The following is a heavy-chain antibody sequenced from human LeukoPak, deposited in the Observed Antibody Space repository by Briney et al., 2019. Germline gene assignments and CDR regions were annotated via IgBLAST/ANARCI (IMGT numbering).Heavy chain of an antibody. V-gene: IGHV3-53*01. Sequence: GGSLRLSCAASGFTVSDNNMIWVRQAPGKGLEWVSTLHRDGSVRYADSVNGRFTISRDDSKNTLSLQMSSLRDEDTAVYYCAKGEKTRPFGGVIDYWGQGTLVTVSS. CDR2: LHRDGSV. D-gene: IGHD3-16*02. CDR3: AKGEKTRPFGGVIDY. J-gene: IGHJ4*02. CDR1: GFTVSDNN.